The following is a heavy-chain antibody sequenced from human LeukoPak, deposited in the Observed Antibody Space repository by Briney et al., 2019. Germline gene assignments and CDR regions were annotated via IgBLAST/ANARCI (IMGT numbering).Heavy chain of an antibody. Sequence: GGSLRLSCAASGFTFSSYAMSWVRQAPGKGLEWVSAISGSGGSTYYADSVKGRFTISGDNSKNTLYLQMNSLRAEDTAVYYCAKRSGYSYGYDFDYWGQGTLVTVSS. J-gene: IGHJ4*02. D-gene: IGHD5-18*01. CDR3: AKRSGYSYGYDFDY. CDR1: GFTFSSYA. CDR2: ISGSGGST. V-gene: IGHV3-23*01.